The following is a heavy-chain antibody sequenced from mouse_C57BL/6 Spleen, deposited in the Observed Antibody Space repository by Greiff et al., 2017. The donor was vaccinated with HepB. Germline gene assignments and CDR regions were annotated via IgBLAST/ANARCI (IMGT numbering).Heavy chain of an antibody. J-gene: IGHJ3*01. V-gene: IGHV1-82*01. CDR2: IYPGDGGT. Sequence: VQLQQSGPELVKPGASVKISCKASGYAFSSSWMNWVKQRPGKGLEWIGRIYPGDGGTNYNGKFKGKATLTADKSSSTAYMQLSSLTSEDSAVYMYARGDKWGFAYWGQGTLVTVSA. CDR1: GYAFSSSW. CDR3: ARGDKWGFAY.